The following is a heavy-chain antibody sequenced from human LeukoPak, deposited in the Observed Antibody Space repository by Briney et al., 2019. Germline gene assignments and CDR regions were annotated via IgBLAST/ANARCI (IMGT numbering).Heavy chain of an antibody. V-gene: IGHV3-30*18. D-gene: IGHD3-10*01. J-gene: IGHJ6*02. CDR2: ISYDGSNK. CDR3: AKDYSYGSGSYYKSGTYYYYGMDV. Sequence: GRSLRLSCAASVFTFSSYGMHWVRQAPGKGLEGVAGISYDGSNKYYADSVKGRFTISRDNSKNTLYLQMNSLRAEDTAVYYCAKDYSYGSGSYYKSGTYYYYGMDVWGQGTTVTVSS. CDR1: VFTFSSYG.